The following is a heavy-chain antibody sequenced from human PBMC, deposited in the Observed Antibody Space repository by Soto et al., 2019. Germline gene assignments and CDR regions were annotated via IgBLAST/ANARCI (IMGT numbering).Heavy chain of an antibody. J-gene: IGHJ4*02. D-gene: IGHD2-2*01. V-gene: IGHV1-2*02. Sequence: ASVKVSCKASGYTFTGYYMHWVRQAPGQGLEWMGWINPNSGGTNYAQKFQGRVTMTRDTSISTAYMELSRLRSDDTAVYYCAREGRYQLLESHFVDYWGQGTLVTVSS. CDR1: GYTFTGYY. CDR2: INPNSGGT. CDR3: AREGRYQLLESHFVDY.